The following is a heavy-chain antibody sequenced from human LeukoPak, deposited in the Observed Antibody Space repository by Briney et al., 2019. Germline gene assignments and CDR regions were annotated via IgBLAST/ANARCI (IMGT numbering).Heavy chain of an antibody. CDR3: AKVAKYYYGSESYYFFEH. CDR1: GFTFSDYE. D-gene: IGHD3-10*01. V-gene: IGHV3-48*03. J-gene: IGHJ4*02. Sequence: PGGSLRLSCAASGFTFSDYEMNWVRQAPGKGLEWVAHSSSSGSTIHYADSVKGRFTISRDNAKNSLYLQMNSLRVEDTAVYYCAKVAKYYYGSESYYFFEHWGQGTPVTAS. CDR2: SSSSGSTI.